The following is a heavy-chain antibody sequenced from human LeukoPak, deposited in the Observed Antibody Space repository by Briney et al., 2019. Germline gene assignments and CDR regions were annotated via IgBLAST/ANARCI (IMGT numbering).Heavy chain of an antibody. CDR1: GFTFSINS. Sequence: GGSLRLSCAASGFTFSINSMNWVRQAPGKGLEWVSSTSSSSSYKYYADSVKGRFTISRDNAKNSLYLQMNSLRAEDTAVYYCARDQPGDSSGYFSFWYLDLWGRGTLVTVSS. V-gene: IGHV3-21*01. J-gene: IGHJ2*01. CDR2: TSSSSSYK. D-gene: IGHD3-22*01. CDR3: ARDQPGDSSGYFSFWYLDL.